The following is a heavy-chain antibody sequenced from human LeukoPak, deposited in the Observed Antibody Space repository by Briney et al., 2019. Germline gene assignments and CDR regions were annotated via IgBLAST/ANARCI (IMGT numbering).Heavy chain of an antibody. J-gene: IGHJ4*02. Sequence: SGPTLVNPTQTLTLTCTFSGFSLNTRGVGVGWIRQPPGMALEWLALIYWDDDRRYSPSLKSRLTITKDTSKNQVVLTMTNMDPEDTATYFCAHRKNYYDSSVFDNWGQGTLVTVSS. CDR3: AHRKNYYDSSVFDN. D-gene: IGHD3-22*01. CDR2: IYWDDDR. CDR1: GFSLNTRGVG. V-gene: IGHV2-5*02.